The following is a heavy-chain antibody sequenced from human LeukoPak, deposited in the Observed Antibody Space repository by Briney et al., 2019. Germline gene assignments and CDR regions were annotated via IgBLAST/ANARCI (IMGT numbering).Heavy chain of an antibody. CDR1: GYTLTELS. Sequence: ASVKVSCKVSGYTLTELSMHWVRQAPGKGLEWMGGFDPEDGETIYAQKFQGRVTMTEDTSTDTAYMELSSLRSEDTAVYYCATVRGMITFGGVIPYYSDYWGQGTLVTVSS. CDR2: FDPEDGET. V-gene: IGHV1-24*01. J-gene: IGHJ4*02. D-gene: IGHD3-16*02. CDR3: ATVRGMITFGGVIPYYSDY.